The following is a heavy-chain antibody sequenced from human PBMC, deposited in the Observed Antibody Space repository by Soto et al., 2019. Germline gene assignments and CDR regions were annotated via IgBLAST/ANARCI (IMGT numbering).Heavy chain of an antibody. J-gene: IGHJ6*02. D-gene: IGHD2-2*02. CDR2: IYPGDSDT. V-gene: IGHV5-51*01. Sequence: GESLKISCKGSGYSFTSYWIGWVRQMPGKGLEWMGIIYPGDSDTRYSPSFQGQVTISADKSISTAYLQWSSLKASDTAMYYCARADIVVVPAAIDRYYYYGMDVWGQGTTVTVSS. CDR3: ARADIVVVPAAIDRYYYYGMDV. CDR1: GYSFTSYW.